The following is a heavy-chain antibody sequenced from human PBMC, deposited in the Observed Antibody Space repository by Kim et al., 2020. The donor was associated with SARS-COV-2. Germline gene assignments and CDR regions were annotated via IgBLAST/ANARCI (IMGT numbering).Heavy chain of an antibody. V-gene: IGHV1-18*01. CDR3: ARDIPGRAAAGDFDY. J-gene: IGHJ4*02. D-gene: IGHD6-13*01. Sequence: QQLQGKVTMTTDTSTRTAYMELRSLRSDDTAVYYCARDIPGRAAAGDFDYWGQGTLVTVSS.